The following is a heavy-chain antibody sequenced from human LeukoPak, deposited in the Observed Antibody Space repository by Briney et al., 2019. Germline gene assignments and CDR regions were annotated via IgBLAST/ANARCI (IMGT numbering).Heavy chain of an antibody. CDR2: ISPNSGGT. V-gene: IGHV1-2*06. J-gene: IGHJ4*02. CDR3: ARDQYSGNRDSGDDY. D-gene: IGHD5-12*01. Sequence: ASVKVSCKASGYTFTGYYMHWVRQAPGQGLEWVGRISPNSGGTIYAQEFQGRITMTRDTSISTAYMELNRLRSDDTAVYYCARDQYSGNRDSGDDYWGQGTLVTVSS. CDR1: GYTFTGYY.